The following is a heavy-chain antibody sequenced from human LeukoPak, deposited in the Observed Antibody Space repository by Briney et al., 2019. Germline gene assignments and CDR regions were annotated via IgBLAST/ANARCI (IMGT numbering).Heavy chain of an antibody. CDR1: GYTFTSYD. D-gene: IGHD4-23*01. J-gene: IGHJ4*02. CDR2: MNPNSGNT. CDR3: ARDADYGGTEFDY. V-gene: IGHV1-8*01. Sequence: ASVKVSCKASGYTFTSYDINWVRQATGQGLEWMGRMNPNSGNTGYAQKFQGRVTMTRNTSISTAYMELSSLRSEDTAVYYCARDADYGGTEFDYWGQGTLVTVSS.